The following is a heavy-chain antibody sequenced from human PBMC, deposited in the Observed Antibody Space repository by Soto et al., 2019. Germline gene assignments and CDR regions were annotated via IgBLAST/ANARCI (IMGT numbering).Heavy chain of an antibody. CDR3: ARSGYLAETPFDY. J-gene: IGHJ4*02. V-gene: IGHV3-30-3*01. Sequence: QVQLVESGGGVVQPGRSLRLSCAASGFTFSSYAMHWVRQAPGKGLEWVAVISYDGSNKYYADSVKGRFTISRDNSKNTLYLQMNSLRAEDTAVYYCARSGYLAETPFDYWGQGTLVTVSS. CDR2: ISYDGSNK. CDR1: GFTFSSYA. D-gene: IGHD3-22*01.